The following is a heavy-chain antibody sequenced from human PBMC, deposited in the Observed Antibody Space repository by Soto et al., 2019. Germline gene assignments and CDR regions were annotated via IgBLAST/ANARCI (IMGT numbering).Heavy chain of an antibody. CDR2: INPSGGST. CDR1: GYTFTSYY. CDR3: ARSITIFVVDIHYYMDV. Sequence: ASVKVSYKAYGYTFTSYYMQWVRQAPGQRLEWMGIINPSGGSTSYAQKFQGRVTMTRDTSTSTVYMELSSLRSEDTAVYYCARSITIFVVDIHYYMDVWGKGTTVSVSS. D-gene: IGHD3-3*01. V-gene: IGHV1-46*03. J-gene: IGHJ6*03.